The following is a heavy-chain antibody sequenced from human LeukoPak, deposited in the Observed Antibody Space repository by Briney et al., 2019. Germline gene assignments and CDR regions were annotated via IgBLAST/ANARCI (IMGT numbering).Heavy chain of an antibody. CDR3: ARQKGYSSGWYFDY. J-gene: IGHJ4*02. Sequence: SETLSLTCTVSGGSISSYYWDWIRQPPGKGLEWIGSIYYSGSTYYNPSLKSRVTISVDTSKNQFSLKLSSVTAADTAVYYCARQKGYSSGWYFDYWGQGTLVTVSS. CDR1: GGSISSYY. D-gene: IGHD6-19*01. CDR2: IYYSGST. V-gene: IGHV4-39*01.